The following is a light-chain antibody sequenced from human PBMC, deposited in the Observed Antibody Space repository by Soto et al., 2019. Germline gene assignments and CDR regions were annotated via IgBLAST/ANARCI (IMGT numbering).Light chain of an antibody. CDR2: AVS. CDR3: SSYAGSNNFV. J-gene: IGLJ2*01. V-gene: IGLV2-8*01. Sequence: QSVLTQPPSASGSPGQSVTISCTGSSSDVGGYNYVSWYQQHPGKAPKLMIYAVSKRPSGVPARFSGSKSGNTASLTVSGLQAEDEADYYCSSYAGSNNFVFGGGTKLTVL. CDR1: SSDVGGYNY.